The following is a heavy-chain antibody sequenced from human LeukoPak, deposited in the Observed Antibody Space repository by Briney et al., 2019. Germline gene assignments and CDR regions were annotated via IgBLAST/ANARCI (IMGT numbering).Heavy chain of an antibody. D-gene: IGHD2-2*01. J-gene: IGHJ6*03. CDR3: ARDMPHDNYYYYMDV. CDR2: IKQDGSEK. V-gene: IGHV3-7*01. Sequence: GGSLRLSCAASGFTFSSYWMSWVRQAPGKGLEWVANIKQDGSEKYYVDSVKGRFTISRDNAKNSLYLQMNSLRAEDTAVYYCARDMPHDNYYYYMDVWGKGTTVTVSS. CDR1: GFTFSSYW.